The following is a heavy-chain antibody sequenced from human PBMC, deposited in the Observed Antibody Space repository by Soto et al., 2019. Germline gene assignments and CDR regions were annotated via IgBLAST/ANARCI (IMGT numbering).Heavy chain of an antibody. Sequence: QVQLVQSGAEVKKPRASVKVSCKASGYTFTSYDITSLRQATEQGLEWMGWMNPHSGYTGYAQKFQGKVTMTRNTYLRTAYMELSSRRYEGNAVYYSICGRYGYGDYDGRSNYCSQGTTVVVSS. CDR2: MNPHSGYT. CDR3: ICGRYGYGDYDGRSNY. CDR1: GYTFTSYD. J-gene: IGHJ4*02. D-gene: IGHD4-17*01. V-gene: IGHV1-8*02.